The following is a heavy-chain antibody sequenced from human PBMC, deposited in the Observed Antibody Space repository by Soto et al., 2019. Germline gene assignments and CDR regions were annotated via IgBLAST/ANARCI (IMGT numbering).Heavy chain of an antibody. D-gene: IGHD6-13*01. V-gene: IGHV3-48*03. CDR3: ARDLSSSSWENFDY. CDR1: GFTFSSYE. Sequence: GGSLRLSCAASGFTFSSYEMNWVRQAPGKGLEWVSYISSSGSTIYYADSVKGRFTISRDNAKNSLYLQMNSLRAEDTAVYYCARDLSSSSWENFDYWGQGTLVTV. CDR2: ISSSGSTI. J-gene: IGHJ4*02.